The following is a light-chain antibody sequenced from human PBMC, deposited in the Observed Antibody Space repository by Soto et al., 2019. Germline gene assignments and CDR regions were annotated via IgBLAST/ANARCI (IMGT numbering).Light chain of an antibody. Sequence: EIVMTQSPATLSVSPGERATLSCRASQSVSSNLAWYQQKPGQAHRLLIYGASIRATGIPARFSGSGSGTEFTLTISSLQSEDFAVYYCQQYNYWPPLYTFGQGTKLEI. V-gene: IGKV3-15*01. J-gene: IGKJ2*01. CDR1: QSVSSN. CDR2: GAS. CDR3: QQYNYWPPLYT.